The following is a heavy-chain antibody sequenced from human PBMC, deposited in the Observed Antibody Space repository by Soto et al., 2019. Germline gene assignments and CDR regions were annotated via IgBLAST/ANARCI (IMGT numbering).Heavy chain of an antibody. V-gene: IGHV1-2*04. CDR3: ARDGCSGGSCLYSYWYFDL. CDR1: GYTFTGYY. CDR2: INPNSGGT. Sequence: QVQLVQSGAEVKKPGASVKVSCKASGYTFTGYYMHWVRQAPGQGLEWMGWINPNSGGTNYAQKFQGWVTMTRDTSISTAYMELSRLRSDDTAVYYCARDGCSGGSCLYSYWYFDLWGRGTLVTVSS. J-gene: IGHJ2*01. D-gene: IGHD2-15*01.